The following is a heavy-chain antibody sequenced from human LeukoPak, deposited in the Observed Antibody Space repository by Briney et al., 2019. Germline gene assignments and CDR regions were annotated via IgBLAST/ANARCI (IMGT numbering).Heavy chain of an antibody. J-gene: IGHJ4*02. CDR2: IYWNDDK. V-gene: IGHV2-5*01. Sequence: KESGPTLVKPTQTLTLTCTFSGFSLNTSGVGVAWFRQPPGKALEWLALIYWNDDKRYSPSLKSRLTITKDTSKNQVVLTVTNMDPVDTATYYCAHTLRYFGLLGYWGQGSLVTVSS. CDR1: GFSLNTSGVG. CDR3: AHTLRYFGLLGY. D-gene: IGHD3-9*01.